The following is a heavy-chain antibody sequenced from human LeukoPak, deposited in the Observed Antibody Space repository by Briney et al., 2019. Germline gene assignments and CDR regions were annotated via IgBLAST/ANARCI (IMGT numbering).Heavy chain of an antibody. CDR3: ARRSVPAAIGSWFDP. CDR2: ISYDGSNK. D-gene: IGHD2-2*02. V-gene: IGHV3-30*04. CDR1: GFTFSSYA. J-gene: IGHJ5*02. Sequence: PGRSLRLSCAASGFTFSSYAMHWVRQAPGKGLEWVAVISYDGSNKHYADSVKGRFTISRDNSKNTLYLQMNSLRAEDTAVYYCARRSVPAAIGSWFDPWGQGTLVTVSS.